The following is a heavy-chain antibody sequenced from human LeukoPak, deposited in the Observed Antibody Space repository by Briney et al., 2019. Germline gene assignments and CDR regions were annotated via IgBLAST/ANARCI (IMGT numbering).Heavy chain of an antibody. Sequence: GGSLRLSCAASGFTFSSYSMNWVRQAPGKGLEWVSSISSSSSYIYYADSVKGRFTISRDNAKNPLYLQMNSPRAEDTAVYYCARVGYDSSGYLDYWGQGTLVTVSS. CDR1: GFTFSSYS. V-gene: IGHV3-21*01. CDR3: ARVGYDSSGYLDY. CDR2: ISSSSSYI. J-gene: IGHJ4*02. D-gene: IGHD3-22*01.